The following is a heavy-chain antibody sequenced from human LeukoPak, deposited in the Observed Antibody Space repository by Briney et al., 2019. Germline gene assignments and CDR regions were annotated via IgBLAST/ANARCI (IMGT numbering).Heavy chain of an antibody. CDR1: GYTFTGYY. J-gene: IGHJ4*02. D-gene: IGHD2-15*01. V-gene: IGHV1-2*02. CDR2: INPNSGGA. Sequence: ASVKVSCKASGYTFTGYYMHWVRQAPGQGLEWMGWINPNSGGANYAQKFQGRVTMTRDTSISTAYLELSRLSSDDTAVYYCALLGYCSGASCYAFDYWGQGTLVTVSS. CDR3: ALLGYCSGASCYAFDY.